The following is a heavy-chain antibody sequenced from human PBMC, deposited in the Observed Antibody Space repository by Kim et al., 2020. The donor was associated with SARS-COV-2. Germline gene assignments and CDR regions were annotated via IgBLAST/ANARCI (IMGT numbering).Heavy chain of an antibody. CDR2: VYHRGSA. Sequence: SETLSLTCTVSGHSITRGYYWAWIRQSPGKGLEWIGSVYHRGSAYYTPSLNSRLTISVDTSKNQFTLRLTSATAADTAVNNCKRAPAPYSGWIDPWGQVT. J-gene: IGHJ5*02. CDR1: GHSITRGYY. CDR3: KRAPAPYSGWIDP. V-gene: IGHV4-38-2*02. D-gene: IGHD1-26*01.